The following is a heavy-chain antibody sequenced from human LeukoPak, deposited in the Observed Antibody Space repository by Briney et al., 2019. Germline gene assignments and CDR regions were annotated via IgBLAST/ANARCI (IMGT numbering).Heavy chain of an antibody. CDR1: GYTFTGYY. CDR3: VRDAIAAAGTGG. Sequence: ASVKVSCKASGYTFTGYYMHWVRQAPGQGLEWMGWINPNSGGTDYSRKFQGRVTMTRDTSISTAYMELSSLRSDDRAVYYCVRDAIAAAGTGGWGQGTLVTVSS. CDR2: INPNSGGT. J-gene: IGHJ4*02. V-gene: IGHV1-2*02. D-gene: IGHD6-13*01.